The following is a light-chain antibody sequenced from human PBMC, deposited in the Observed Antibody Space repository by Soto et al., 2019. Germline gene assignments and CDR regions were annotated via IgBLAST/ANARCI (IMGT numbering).Light chain of an antibody. CDR2: NVY. CDR1: SSDVGAYNF. V-gene: IGLV2-14*03. J-gene: IGLJ1*01. CDR3: SSYTISRTYV. Sequence: QSALTQPASVSGSPGQSITISCTGTSSDVGAYNFVSWHQQHPGKAPKLIIYNVYDRPSGISYRFSGSKSDNTASLTISGLQDEDEADYYCSSYTISRTYVFGTGTKVTVL.